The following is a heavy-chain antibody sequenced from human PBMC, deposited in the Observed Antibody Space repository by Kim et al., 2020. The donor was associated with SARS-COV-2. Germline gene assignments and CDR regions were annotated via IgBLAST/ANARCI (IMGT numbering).Heavy chain of an antibody. CDR1: GYTFTSYA. CDR3: ATASGIQLWGNYYYYGMDV. Sequence: ASVKVSCKASGYTFTSYAMNWVRQAPGQGLEWMGWINTNTGNPTYAQGFTGRFVFSLDTSVSTAYLQISSLKAEDTAVYYCATASGIQLWGNYYYYGMDVWGQGTTVTVSS. D-gene: IGHD5-18*01. CDR2: INTNTGNP. V-gene: IGHV7-4-1*02. J-gene: IGHJ6*02.